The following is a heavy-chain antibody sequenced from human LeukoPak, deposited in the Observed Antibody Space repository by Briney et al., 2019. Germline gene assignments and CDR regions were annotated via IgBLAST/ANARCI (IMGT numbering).Heavy chain of an antibody. J-gene: IGHJ4*02. V-gene: IGHV1-46*01. Sequence: ASVKVSCKASGYTFTRYYMHWVRQAPGQGLEWMGIINPSGGSARYAQKFQGRVTMTRDTSTSTVYMEVSSLRSEDTAVYYCARDGRYNLNYADYWGQGTLVTVSS. CDR1: GYTFTRYY. CDR2: INPSGGSA. CDR3: ARDGRYNLNYADY. D-gene: IGHD1-20*01.